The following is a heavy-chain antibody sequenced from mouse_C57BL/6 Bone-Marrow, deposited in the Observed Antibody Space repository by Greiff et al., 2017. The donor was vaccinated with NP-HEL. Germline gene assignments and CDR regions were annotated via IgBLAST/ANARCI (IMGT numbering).Heavy chain of an antibody. CDR1: GFNIKDDY. CDR3: TRVYYYGSSHYYAMDY. Sequence: VQLKESGAELVRPGASVKLSCTASGFNIKDDYMHWVKQRPEQGLEWIGWIDPENGDTEYASKFQGKATITADTSSNTAYLQRSSLTSEDTAVYYCTRVYYYGSSHYYAMDYWGQGTSVTVSS. D-gene: IGHD1-1*01. CDR2: IDPENGDT. V-gene: IGHV14-4*01. J-gene: IGHJ4*01.